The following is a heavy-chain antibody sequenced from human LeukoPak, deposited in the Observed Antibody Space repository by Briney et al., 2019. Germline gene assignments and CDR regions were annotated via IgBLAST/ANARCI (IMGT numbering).Heavy chain of an antibody. D-gene: IGHD4-17*01. V-gene: IGHV1-18*01. Sequence: GASVKVSCKASGYTFTSYGFSWVRQAPGQGLEWMGWISAYNGNTNNAQKLQGRVTMTTDTSTSTAYMELRSLRSDDTAVYYWARANGDYETPDRLEYWGQGTLVTVSS. CDR2: ISAYNGNT. CDR1: GYTFTSYG. CDR3: ARANGDYETPDRLEY. J-gene: IGHJ4*02.